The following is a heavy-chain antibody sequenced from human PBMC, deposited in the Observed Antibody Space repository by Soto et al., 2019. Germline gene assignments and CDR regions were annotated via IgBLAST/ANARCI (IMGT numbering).Heavy chain of an antibody. CDR2: IYYSGST. V-gene: IGHV4-39*01. CDR1: GGSISSSSYY. Sequence: QLQLQESGPGLVKPSETLSLTCTVSGGSISSSSYYWGWIRQPPGKGLEWIGSIYYSGSTYYNPSLKSRVTISVDTSKNQFSRKLSSVTAADTAVYYCATPRDIVVVPAGIYTPIFDYWGQGTLVTVSS. CDR3: ATPRDIVVVPAGIYTPIFDY. D-gene: IGHD2-2*01. J-gene: IGHJ4*02.